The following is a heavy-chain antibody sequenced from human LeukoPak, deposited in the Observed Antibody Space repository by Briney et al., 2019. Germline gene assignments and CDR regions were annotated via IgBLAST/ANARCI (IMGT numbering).Heavy chain of an antibody. CDR3: ARDTRYCSGGSCYSSAFDI. Sequence: GGSLRLSCAASGFTFSSYAMSWVRQAPGKGLEWVSAISGSGGSTYYADSVKGRFTISRDNAKNSLYLQMNSLRAEDTAVYYCARDTRYCSGGSCYSSAFDIWGQGTMVTVSS. V-gene: IGHV3-23*01. CDR2: ISGSGGST. CDR1: GFTFSSYA. D-gene: IGHD2-15*01. J-gene: IGHJ3*02.